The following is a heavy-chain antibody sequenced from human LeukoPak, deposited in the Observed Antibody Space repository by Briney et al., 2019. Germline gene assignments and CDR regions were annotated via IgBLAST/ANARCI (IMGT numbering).Heavy chain of an antibody. CDR2: ISSSSSYI. V-gene: IGHV3-21*01. CDR1: GFTFSSYS. CDR3: ARDLSSSWYDAFDI. J-gene: IGHJ3*02. Sequence: GGSLRLSCAASGFTFSSYSMNWVRQAPGKGLEWISSISSSSSYIYYADSVKGRFTISRDNAKNSLYLQMNSLRAEDTAVYYCARDLSSSWYDAFDIWGQGTMVTVSS. D-gene: IGHD6-13*01.